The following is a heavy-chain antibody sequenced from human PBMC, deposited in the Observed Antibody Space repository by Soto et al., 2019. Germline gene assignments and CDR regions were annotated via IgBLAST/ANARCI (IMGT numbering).Heavy chain of an antibody. CDR2: IYYSGST. Sequence: SETLSLTCTVSGGSISSYYWSWIRQPPGKGLEWIGYIYYSGSTNYNPSLKSRVTISVDTSKNQFSLKLNSMTAADTAVYYCARHNYGSGSTYFDYWGQGTLVTVSP. D-gene: IGHD3-10*01. V-gene: IGHV4-59*08. J-gene: IGHJ4*02. CDR3: ARHNYGSGSTYFDY. CDR1: GGSISSYY.